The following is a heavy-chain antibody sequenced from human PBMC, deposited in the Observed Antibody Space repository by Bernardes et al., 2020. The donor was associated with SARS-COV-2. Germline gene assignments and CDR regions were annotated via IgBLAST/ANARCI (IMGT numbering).Heavy chain of an antibody. J-gene: IGHJ6*02. CDR1: GFTFSSYA. D-gene: IGHD2-2*01. V-gene: IGHV3-30-3*01. CDR2: ISYDGSNK. Sequence: GGSLRLSCAASGFTFSSYAMHWVRQAPGKGLEWVAVISYDGSNKYYADSVKGRFTISRDNSKNTLYLQMNSLRAEDTAVYYCARSATYCSSTSCYHTFYYYYYGMDVWGQGTLVTVSS. CDR3: ARSATYCSSTSCYHTFYYYYYGMDV.